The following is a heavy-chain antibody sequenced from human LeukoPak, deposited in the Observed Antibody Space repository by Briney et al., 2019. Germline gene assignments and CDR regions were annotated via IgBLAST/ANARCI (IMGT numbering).Heavy chain of an antibody. CDR2: INHNGIT. V-gene: IGHV4-34*01. D-gene: IGHD2-8*02. J-gene: IGHJ4*02. Sequence: SETLSLTCGVSGGSFSGYYWSWIRQPPGKGLEWIGEINHNGITNYNPSLKSRVTISADTSKKQFSLRLSGVTVADTAVYYCATEILGAPTPGAYWGQGTLVTVSS. CDR3: ATEILGAPTPGAY. CDR1: GGSFSGYY.